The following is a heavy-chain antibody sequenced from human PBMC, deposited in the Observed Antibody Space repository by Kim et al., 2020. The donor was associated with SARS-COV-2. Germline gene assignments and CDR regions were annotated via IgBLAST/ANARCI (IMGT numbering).Heavy chain of an antibody. D-gene: IGHD6-19*01. CDR1: GFTFSSYS. V-gene: IGHV3-48*02. Sequence: GGSLRLSCAASGFTFSSYSTNWVRQAPGKGLEWVSYISSSSSTIYYADSVKGRFTISRDNAKNSLYLQMNSLRDEDTAVYYCARPVAGYYYYYGMDVWGQGTTVTVSS. CDR3: ARPVAGYYYYYGMDV. J-gene: IGHJ6*02. CDR2: ISSSSSTI.